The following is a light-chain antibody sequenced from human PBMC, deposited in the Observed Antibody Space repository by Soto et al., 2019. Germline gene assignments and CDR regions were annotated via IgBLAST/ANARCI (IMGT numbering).Light chain of an antibody. J-gene: IGKJ5*01. CDR2: GTS. Sequence: EILLTQSPGTLSLSPVEKATLSCRVNQSLRRSHLAWYRQKPGQAPRLLIYGTSNRATGIPDRVSGSGSGADFTLTISGLEPEDFAVYYCQHYGGSPPITFGQGTRLEIK. V-gene: IGKV3-20*01. CDR3: QHYGGSPPIT. CDR1: QSLRRSH.